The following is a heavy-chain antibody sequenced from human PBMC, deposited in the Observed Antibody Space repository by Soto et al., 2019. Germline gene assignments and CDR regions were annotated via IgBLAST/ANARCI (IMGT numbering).Heavy chain of an antibody. Sequence: QVQLVQSGAEVKKPGASVKVSCTASGYTFTGYYMHLVRQAPGQGLEWMGWIHPNSGGTNSAQKFQGRVTMTRDTSISTAYMELSRLRSDDTAVYYCARPLNRYSSPPGYWGQGTLVTVSS. V-gene: IGHV1-2*02. D-gene: IGHD6-13*01. J-gene: IGHJ4*02. CDR2: IHPNSGGT. CDR3: ARPLNRYSSPPGY. CDR1: GYTFTGYY.